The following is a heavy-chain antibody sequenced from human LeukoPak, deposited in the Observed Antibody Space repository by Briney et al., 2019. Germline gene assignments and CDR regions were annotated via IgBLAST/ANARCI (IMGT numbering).Heavy chain of an antibody. CDR3: AKAGGYDFWSGKNYYFDY. CDR1: GGSISNYY. CDR2: IYYSGST. Sequence: PSETLSLTCTVSGGSISNYYWGWIRQPPGKGLEWIGSIYYSGSTYYNPSLKSRVTISVDTSKNQFSLKLSSVTAADTAVYYCAKAGGYDFWSGKNYYFDYWGQGTLVTVSS. D-gene: IGHD3-3*01. V-gene: IGHV4-39*07. J-gene: IGHJ4*02.